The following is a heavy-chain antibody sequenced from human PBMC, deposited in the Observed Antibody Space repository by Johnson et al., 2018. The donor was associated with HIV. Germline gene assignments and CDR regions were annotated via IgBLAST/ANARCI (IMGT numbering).Heavy chain of an antibody. CDR1: GFTVSSNY. V-gene: IGHV3-53*01. CDR3: ARSQPEEYSSSSDAFDI. Sequence: EVQLVESGGGVVQPGRSLRLSCAASGFTVSSNYMSWVRQAPGKGLEWVSVIYSGGSTYYADSVKGRFTISRDNSKNTLYLQMNSRRAEDSAVYYCARSQPEEYSSSSDAFDIWGQGTMVTVSS. D-gene: IGHD6-6*01. CDR2: IYSGGST. J-gene: IGHJ3*02.